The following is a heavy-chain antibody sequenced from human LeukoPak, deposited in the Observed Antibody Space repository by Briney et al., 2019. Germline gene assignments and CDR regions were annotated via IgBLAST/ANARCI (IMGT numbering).Heavy chain of an antibody. CDR2: INPNSGGT. J-gene: IGHJ5*02. CDR1: GYTFTTYD. CDR3: ARGIAARPGWFDP. D-gene: IGHD6-6*01. V-gene: IGHV1-2*02. Sequence: GASVKVSCKASGYTFTTYDINWVRQATGQGLEWMGWINPNSGGTNYAQKFQGRVTMTRDTSISTAYMELSRLRSDDTAVYYCARGIAARPGWFDPWGQGTLVTVSS.